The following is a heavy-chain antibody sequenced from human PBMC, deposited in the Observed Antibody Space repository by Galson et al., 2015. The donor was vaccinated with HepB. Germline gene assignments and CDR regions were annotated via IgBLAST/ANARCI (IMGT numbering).Heavy chain of an antibody. CDR3: ARARIAVAGFDY. CDR2: IISDGSST. CDR1: GFTFSTYW. D-gene: IGHD6-19*01. J-gene: IGHJ4*02. Sequence: SLRLSCAASGFTFSTYWMHWVRQAPGKGLVWVSRIISDGSSTTYADSVKGRFTISRDNAKNTLYLQMNSLRAEDTAVYYCARARIAVAGFDYWGQGTLVTVSS. V-gene: IGHV3-74*01.